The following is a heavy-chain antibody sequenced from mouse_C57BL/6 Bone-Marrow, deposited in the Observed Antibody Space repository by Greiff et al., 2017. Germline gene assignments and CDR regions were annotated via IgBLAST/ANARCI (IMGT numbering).Heavy chain of an antibody. CDR2: ILPSIGRT. J-gene: IGHJ4*01. CDR3: ARPGDGYFYYYAMDY. V-gene: IGHV15-2*01. CDR1: DSEVFPIAY. D-gene: IGHD2-3*01. Sequence: VKLQESGSELRSPGSSVKLSCKDFDSEVFPIAYMSWVRQKPGHGFEWIGGILPSIGRTIYGEKFEDKATLDADTLSNTAYLELNSLTSEDSAIYYCARPGDGYFYYYAMDYWGQGTSVTVSS.